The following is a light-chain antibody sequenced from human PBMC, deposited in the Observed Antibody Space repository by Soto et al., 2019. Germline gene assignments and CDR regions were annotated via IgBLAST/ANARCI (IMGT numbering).Light chain of an antibody. Sequence: DIVMTQSPDFLTVSLGERATINCKSSQSLIDNSKNYLAWYQQKPGQPPKLLFYWASTRESGVPDRFSGSGSGTDFTLTISSLQAEDVAVYYCHQYYSSPLTFGGGTNVDIK. CDR1: QSLIDNSKNY. CDR2: WAS. J-gene: IGKJ4*01. CDR3: HQYYSSPLT. V-gene: IGKV4-1*01.